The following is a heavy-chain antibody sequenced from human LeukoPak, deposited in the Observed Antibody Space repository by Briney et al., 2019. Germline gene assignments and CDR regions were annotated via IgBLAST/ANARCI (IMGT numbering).Heavy chain of an antibody. CDR2: INPNSGGT. CDR1: GYTFTGYY. V-gene: IGHV1-2*02. CDR3: AREKRVAGSRGGFDP. D-gene: IGHD6-19*01. Sequence: ASVKVSCKASGYTFTGYYMHWVRQAAGQGLEWMGWINPNSGGTNFAQKFQGRVTMTRDTSISTAYMELSRLRSDDTAVYYCAREKRVAGSRGGFDPWGQGTLVTVSS. J-gene: IGHJ5*02.